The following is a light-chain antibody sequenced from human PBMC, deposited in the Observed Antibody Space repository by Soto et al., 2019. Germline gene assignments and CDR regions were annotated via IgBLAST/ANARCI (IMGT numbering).Light chain of an antibody. CDR3: QQYDSSPWT. V-gene: IGKV3-20*01. J-gene: IGKJ1*01. Sequence: EIVLTQSPGTLSLSPGERATLSCRASQIVSSSYLAWYQQKPGQAPRLLIYGASSRATGIPDRFSGSGSGTDFTLTISRLEPEDFAVYYCQQYDSSPWTFGQGTKVDIK. CDR2: GAS. CDR1: QIVSSSY.